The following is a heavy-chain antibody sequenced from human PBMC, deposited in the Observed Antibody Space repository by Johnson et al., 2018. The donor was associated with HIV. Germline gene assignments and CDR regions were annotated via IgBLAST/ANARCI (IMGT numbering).Heavy chain of an antibody. V-gene: IGHV3-30*18. D-gene: IGHD6-19*01. J-gene: IGHJ3*02. CDR3: AKDGGWPENAFDI. Sequence: QVQLVESGGGVVQPRRSLRLSCAASGFTFNSYGMHWVRQAPGKGLEWVAIISNDGSNKYYADSVKGRFTISRDNSKNTLYLQMNSLGVEDTAVYYCAKDGGWPENAFDIWGQGTMVTVSS. CDR1: GFTFNSYG. CDR2: ISNDGSNK.